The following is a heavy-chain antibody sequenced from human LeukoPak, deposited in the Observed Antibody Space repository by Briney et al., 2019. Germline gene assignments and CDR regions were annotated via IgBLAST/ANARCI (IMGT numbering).Heavy chain of an antibody. V-gene: IGHV3-7*01. J-gene: IGHJ4*02. CDR3: ARGVYYFDY. Sequence: KPGGSLRLSCAASGFTFSSYWMTWVRQAPGKGLEWVANMNQDGSEKYYVDSVKGRFTISRVNAKDSLYLQMNSLRAEDTAVYYCARGVYYFDYWGQGTLVTVSS. CDR1: GFTFSSYW. CDR2: MNQDGSEK. D-gene: IGHD1-26*01.